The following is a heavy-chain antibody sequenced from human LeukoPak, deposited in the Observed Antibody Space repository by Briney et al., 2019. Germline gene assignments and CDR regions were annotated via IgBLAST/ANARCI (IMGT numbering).Heavy chain of an antibody. CDR2: ISSSSRYI. CDR1: GFTFSSYS. Sequence: GGSLRLSCAASGFTFSSYSMNWVRPAPGKGLEWVSSISSSSRYICYADSVKVPFTISRDNAKNSLYLQMNSLRAEDTAVYYCARATCSGGSCSFGDAFDIWAQETMVTVSS. J-gene: IGHJ3*02. CDR3: ARATCSGGSCSFGDAFDI. D-gene: IGHD2-15*01. V-gene: IGHV3-21*01.